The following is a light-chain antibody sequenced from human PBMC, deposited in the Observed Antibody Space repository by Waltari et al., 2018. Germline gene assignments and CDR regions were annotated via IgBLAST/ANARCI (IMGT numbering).Light chain of an antibody. CDR2: DVS. Sequence: SGSPGQSITISCTGTSSDVGTYNYVSWYQQHPGKAPKLMIFDVSIRPSGVSNRFSGSKSGNTASLTISGLQAEDEADYYCSSYISSSTLELFGGGTSLTVL. CDR3: SSYISSSTLEL. J-gene: IGLJ2*01. CDR1: SSDVGTYNY. V-gene: IGLV2-14*03.